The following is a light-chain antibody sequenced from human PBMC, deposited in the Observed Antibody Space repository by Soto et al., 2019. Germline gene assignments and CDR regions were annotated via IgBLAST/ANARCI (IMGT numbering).Light chain of an antibody. J-gene: IGKJ4*01. Sequence: PPSVSVAPGQTARITCGGNNIGDTLAWYQHKPGQTPRLLIYDTSTRATGVPTRFSGSRSGAEFTLTINSLQSEDFAVYYCQPYNNWPLTFGGGTKVDIK. CDR3: QPYNNWPLT. V-gene: IGKV3-15*01. CDR1: NIGDT. CDR2: DTS.